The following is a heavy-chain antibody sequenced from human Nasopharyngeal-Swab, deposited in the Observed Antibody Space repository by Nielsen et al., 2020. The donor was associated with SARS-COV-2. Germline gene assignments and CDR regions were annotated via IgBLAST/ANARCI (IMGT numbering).Heavy chain of an antibody. J-gene: IGHJ6*03. Sequence: VRQAPGKGLEWGSPISSSSSYIYYADSVKGRFTISRDNAKNSLYLQMNSLRAEDTAVYYCAREDDFWSGSTDYYYYYYMDVWGKGTTVTVSS. V-gene: IGHV3-21*01. D-gene: IGHD3-3*01. CDR2: ISSSSSYI. CDR3: AREDDFWSGSTDYYYYYYMDV.